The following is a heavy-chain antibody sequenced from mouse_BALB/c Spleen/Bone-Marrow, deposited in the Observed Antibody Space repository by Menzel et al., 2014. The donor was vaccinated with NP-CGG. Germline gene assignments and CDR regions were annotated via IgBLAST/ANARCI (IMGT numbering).Heavy chain of an antibody. CDR2: IFPVNADT. CDR1: GYVFTDYW. CDR3: ARFATGSFSY. D-gene: IGHD1-1*01. Sequence: QVQLKQSGAELVRPGSSVKISCKASGYVFTDYWMNWLRQRPGQGLEWIGQIFPVNADTNYKANFKDKVTLTADKSSTTAYMQLNSLTSDDSAVYFCARFATGSFSYWGQGTLVTVSA. V-gene: IGHV1-80*01. J-gene: IGHJ3*01.